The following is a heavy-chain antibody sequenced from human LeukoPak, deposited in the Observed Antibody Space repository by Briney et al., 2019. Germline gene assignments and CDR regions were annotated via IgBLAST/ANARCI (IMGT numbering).Heavy chain of an antibody. J-gene: IGHJ4*02. Sequence: PGGSLRLSCAASGFTFSSYGMHWVRQAPGKGLEWVAFIRYDGSNKYYADSVKGRFTISRDNSKNTLYLQMNSLRAEDTAVYYCAKDAGGSYSPTPFDYWGQGTLVTVSS. CDR1: GFTFSSYG. CDR3: AKDAGGSYSPTPFDY. D-gene: IGHD1-26*01. V-gene: IGHV3-30*02. CDR2: IRYDGSNK.